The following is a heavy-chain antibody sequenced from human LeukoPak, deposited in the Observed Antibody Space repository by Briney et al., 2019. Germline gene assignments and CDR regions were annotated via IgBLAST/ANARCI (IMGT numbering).Heavy chain of an antibody. Sequence: GGSLRLSCAASGFTFSSYGMHWVRQAPGKGLEWVAVISYDGSNKYYADSVRGRFTISRDNSKNTLYLQMNSLRAEDTAVYYCAKSGGIAAAGFGYWGQGTLVTVSS. J-gene: IGHJ4*02. CDR2: ISYDGSNK. CDR3: AKSGGIAAAGFGY. V-gene: IGHV3-30*18. CDR1: GFTFSSYG. D-gene: IGHD6-13*01.